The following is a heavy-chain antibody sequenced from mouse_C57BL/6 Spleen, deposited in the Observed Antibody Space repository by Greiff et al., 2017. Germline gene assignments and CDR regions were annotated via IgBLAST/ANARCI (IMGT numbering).Heavy chain of an antibody. V-gene: IGHV1-82*01. D-gene: IGHD2-12*01. J-gene: IGHJ1*03. CDR1: GYAFSSSW. CDR3: ARSYYSPSYWYFDV. CDR2: ISPGDGDT. Sequence: QVQLQQSGPELVKPGASVKISCKASGYAFSSSWMNWVKQRPGKGLEWIGRISPGDGDTNYNGKFKGKATLTADKASSTAYMQLSSLTSEDSAVYFCARSYYSPSYWYFDVWGTGTTVTVSS.